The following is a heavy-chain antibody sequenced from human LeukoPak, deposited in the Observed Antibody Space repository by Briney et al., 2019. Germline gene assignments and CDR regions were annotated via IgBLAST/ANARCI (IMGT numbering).Heavy chain of an antibody. J-gene: IGHJ6*02. Sequence: SETLSLTCTVSGGSISSYYWSWIRQPPGEGLEWIGYIYYSGSTNYNPSLKSRVTISVDTSKNQFSLKLSSVTAADTAVYYCARADYYGSGSYYYYYYYGMDVWGQGTTVTVSS. CDR1: GGSISSYY. CDR2: IYYSGST. V-gene: IGHV4-59*01. D-gene: IGHD3-10*01. CDR3: ARADYYGSGSYYYYYYYGMDV.